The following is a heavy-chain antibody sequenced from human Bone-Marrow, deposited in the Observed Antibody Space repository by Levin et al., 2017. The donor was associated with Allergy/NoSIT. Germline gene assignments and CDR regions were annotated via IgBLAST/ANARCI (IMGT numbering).Heavy chain of an antibody. CDR2: ISPATSTI. CDR1: GFTFSDYY. CDR3: ATYFRDYYYFGS. J-gene: IGHJ4*02. Sequence: PGESLKISCAASGFTFSDYYMSWVRQAPGKGLEWVSYISPATSTIVYADSVKGRFTISRDNAKNSLFLQISSLRAEDTAVYYCATYFRDYYYFGSWGQGTLVTVSS. V-gene: IGHV3-11*01. D-gene: IGHD4-17*01.